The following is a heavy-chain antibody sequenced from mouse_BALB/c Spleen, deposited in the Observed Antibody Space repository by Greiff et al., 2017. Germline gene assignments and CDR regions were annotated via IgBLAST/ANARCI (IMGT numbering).Heavy chain of an antibody. J-gene: IGHJ4*01. V-gene: IGHV1S81*02. CDR1: GYTFTSYY. Sequence: VQLVESGAELVKPGASVKLSCKASGYTFTSYYMYWVKQRPGQGLEWIGEINPSNGGTNFNEKFKSKATLTVDKSSSTAYMQLSSLTSEDSAVYYCTRGESTIMDYWGQGTSVTVSS. CDR3: TRGESTIMDY. D-gene: IGHD2-1*01. CDR2: INPSNGGT.